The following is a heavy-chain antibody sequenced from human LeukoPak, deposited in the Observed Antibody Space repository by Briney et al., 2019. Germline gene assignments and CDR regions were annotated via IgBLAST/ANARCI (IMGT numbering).Heavy chain of an antibody. Sequence: PGGSLRLSCEASGFTFSSYGMNWVRQAPGKGLEWVAVIWYDGSNKYYADSVKGRFTISRDNSKNTLYLQMNSLRAEDTAVYYCARESPLQWLPQLDYWGQGTLVTVSS. CDR2: IWYDGSNK. V-gene: IGHV3-33*01. D-gene: IGHD6-19*01. CDR1: GFTFSSYG. J-gene: IGHJ4*02. CDR3: ARESPLQWLPQLDY.